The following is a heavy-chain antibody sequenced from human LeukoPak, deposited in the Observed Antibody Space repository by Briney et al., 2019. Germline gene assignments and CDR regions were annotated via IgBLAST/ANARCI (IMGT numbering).Heavy chain of an antibody. V-gene: IGHV3-30-3*01. Sequence: GGSLRLSCAASGFTFSSYAMHWVRQAPGKGPEWVAVISYDGSNKYYADSVKGRFTISRDNSKNTLYLQMNSLRAEDTAVYYCARFAVVVVPAAAYYGMDVWGQGTTVTVSS. D-gene: IGHD2-2*01. J-gene: IGHJ6*02. CDR2: ISYDGSNK. CDR1: GFTFSSYA. CDR3: ARFAVVVVPAAAYYGMDV.